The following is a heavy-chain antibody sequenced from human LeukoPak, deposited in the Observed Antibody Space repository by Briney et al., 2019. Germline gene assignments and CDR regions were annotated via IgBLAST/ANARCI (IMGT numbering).Heavy chain of an antibody. V-gene: IGHV1-2*06. CDR2: INPNSGGT. D-gene: IGHD2-2*01. J-gene: IGHJ5*02. CDR3: ARMCSSTSCYGGFDP. Sequence: ASVKVSCKASGYTFTGYYMHWVRQAPGQGLEWMGRINPNSGGTNYAQKFQGRVTMTRDTSISTAYMELSRLRSDDTAVYHCARMCSSTSCYGGFDPWGQGTLVTVSS. CDR1: GYTFTGYY.